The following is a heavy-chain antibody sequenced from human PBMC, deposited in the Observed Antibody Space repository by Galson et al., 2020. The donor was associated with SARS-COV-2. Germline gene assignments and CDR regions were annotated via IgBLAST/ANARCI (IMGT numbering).Heavy chain of an antibody. J-gene: IGHJ4*01. Sequence: QLGESLKISCAASGFTFSRSSMHWVRQAPGKGLEWVAVILYDGSNEYYVDSVKGRFTISRDNSKNTLYLQMKSLRTDDTAVYYCARDISYLEWWFEYWGHGTVVTVSS. CDR1: GFTFSRSS. CDR2: ILYDGSNE. CDR3: ARDISYLEWWFEY. V-gene: IGHV3-30-3*01. D-gene: IGHD3-3*01.